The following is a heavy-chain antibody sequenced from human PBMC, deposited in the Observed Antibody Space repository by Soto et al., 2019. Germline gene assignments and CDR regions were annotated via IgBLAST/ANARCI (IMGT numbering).Heavy chain of an antibody. V-gene: IGHV1-2*02. J-gene: IGHJ4*02. D-gene: IGHD6-19*01. CDR2: ISPDSGDT. Sequence: QVQLVQSGAEVRKPGASVKVSCKASGYTFTGYYVSWVRQAPGQGLEWVGWISPDSGDTNYAQNFQGRVTMTRDTSINTAYMELSRLTSDDMAVYYCAKLVVPGAKAFDYWGQGTLVTVSS. CDR3: AKLVVPGAKAFDY. CDR1: GYTFTGYY.